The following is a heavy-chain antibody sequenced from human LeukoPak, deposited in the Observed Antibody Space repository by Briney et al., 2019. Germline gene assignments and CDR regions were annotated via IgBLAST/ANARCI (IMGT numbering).Heavy chain of an antibody. CDR2: IYYSGST. CDR3: ARDARSSFDY. Sequence: SETLSLTCIVSGGSISSSNWGSWVRQPPEKGLEWIGQIYYSGSTSYNPSLKSRVTISVDKSKNQFSLNLYSVTAADTAVYYCARDARSSFDYWGQGTLVTVSS. V-gene: IGHV4-4*02. CDR1: GGSISSSNW. J-gene: IGHJ4*02.